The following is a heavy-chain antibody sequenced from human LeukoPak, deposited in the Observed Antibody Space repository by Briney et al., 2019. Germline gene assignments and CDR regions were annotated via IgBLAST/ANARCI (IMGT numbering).Heavy chain of an antibody. Sequence: GGSLRLSCAASGFTFSSYAMSWVRQAPGKGLECISGFSGSGGSTYYADSVKGRFTISRDNSRNTVYLQMNSLRAEDTAVYYCAKDDRWLQFCCWGQGTLVTVSS. CDR3: AKDDRWLQFCC. V-gene: IGHV3-23*01. CDR2: FSGSGGST. CDR1: GFTFSSYA. J-gene: IGHJ4*02. D-gene: IGHD5-24*01.